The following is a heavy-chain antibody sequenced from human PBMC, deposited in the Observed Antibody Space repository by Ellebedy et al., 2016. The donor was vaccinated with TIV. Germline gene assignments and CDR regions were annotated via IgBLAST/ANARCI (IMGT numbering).Heavy chain of an antibody. J-gene: IGHJ5*01. CDR1: GDSTYSSNFY. CDR3: ATDRDRRWFYF. CDR2: MSSSRST. Sequence: SETLSLXCIVSGDSTYSSNFYWGWVRQPPGKGLEWIGSMSSSRSTYYNPSLKSRVTMSVDTSQFSLKLTSVTAADTAVYFCATDRDRRWFYFWGQGTLVTVSS. V-gene: IGHV4-39*07.